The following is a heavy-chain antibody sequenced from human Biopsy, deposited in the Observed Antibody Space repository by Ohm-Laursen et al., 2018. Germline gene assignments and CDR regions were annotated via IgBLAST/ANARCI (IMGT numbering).Heavy chain of an antibody. CDR3: ARATLDYYDSNGYGADAFDI. V-gene: IGHV1-46*01. D-gene: IGHD3-22*01. J-gene: IGHJ3*02. Sequence: ASVKVSCKSSGYTFTRYYMHWVRQAPGQGLQWMGLINPSHGSTGSAQKFEGRFTMTRDTSTSTFYMELSSLRSEDTAIYYCARATLDYYDSNGYGADAFDIWGQGTMVTVSS. CDR2: INPSHGST. CDR1: GYTFTRYY.